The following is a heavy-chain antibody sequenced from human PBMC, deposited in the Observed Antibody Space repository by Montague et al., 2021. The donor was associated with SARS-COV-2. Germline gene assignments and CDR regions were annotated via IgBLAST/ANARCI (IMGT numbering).Heavy chain of an antibody. CDR1: GGSISSSSYY. Sequence: SETLSLTCTVSGGSISSSSYYWGWIRQPPGKGLEWIGSIYYSGSTYYNPSLKSRVTISVDTSKNQFSLKLSSVTAADTAVYYCARFTTWYYYDSNEAPASPDGFEVSGHGT. J-gene: IGHJ3*01. CDR3: ARFTTWYYYDSNEAPASPDGFEV. D-gene: IGHD3-22*01. V-gene: IGHV4-39*01. CDR2: IYYSGST.